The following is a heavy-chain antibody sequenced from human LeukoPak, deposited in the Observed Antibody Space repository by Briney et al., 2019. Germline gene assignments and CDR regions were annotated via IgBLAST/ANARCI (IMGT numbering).Heavy chain of an antibody. J-gene: IGHJ5*02. D-gene: IGHD2-2*01. CDR3: ARAAHCSSTSCYEGSDWFDP. V-gene: IGHV1-2*02. CDR1: GYTFTGYY. CDR2: INPNSGGT. Sequence: ASVKVSCKASGYTFTGYYMHWVRQAPGQGLEWMGWINPNSGGTNYAQKFQGRVTMTRDTSISTAYMELRSLRSDDTAVYYCARAAHCSSTSCYEGSDWFDPWGQGTLVTVSS.